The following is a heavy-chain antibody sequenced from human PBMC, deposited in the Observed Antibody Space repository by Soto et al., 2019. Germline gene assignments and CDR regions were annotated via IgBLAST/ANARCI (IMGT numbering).Heavy chain of an antibody. D-gene: IGHD6-19*01. CDR3: ASRSSGWYFDY. V-gene: IGHV3-23*01. Sequence: GGSLRLSCAASGFTFSSYAITWVRQAPGKGLEWVSVISGSGGSTYYADSVKGRFTSSRDNSKNTLYLQMNSLRAEDTAVYYCASRSSGWYFDYWGQGTLVTVSS. CDR1: GFTFSSYA. CDR2: ISGSGGST. J-gene: IGHJ4*02.